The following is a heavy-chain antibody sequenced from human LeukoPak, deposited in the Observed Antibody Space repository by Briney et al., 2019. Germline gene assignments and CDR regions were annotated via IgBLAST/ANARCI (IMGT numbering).Heavy chain of an antibody. V-gene: IGHV4-34*01. D-gene: IGHD3-3*01. CDR1: GGSFSGYY. CDR3: ARGGIFGVVGMTHNKHNFDY. CDR2: INHSGST. J-gene: IGHJ4*02. Sequence: SETLSLTCAVYGGSFSGYYWSWIRQPPGKGLEWIGEINHSGSTNYNPSLKSRVTISVDTSKNQFSLKLSSVTAADTAVYYCARGGIFGVVGMTHNKHNFDYWGQGTLVTVSS.